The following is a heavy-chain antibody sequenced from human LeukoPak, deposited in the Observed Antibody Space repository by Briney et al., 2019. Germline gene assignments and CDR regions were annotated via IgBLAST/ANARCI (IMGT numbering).Heavy chain of an antibody. V-gene: IGHV1-46*01. CDR3: ARIPYYYDSSGNDAFDI. D-gene: IGHD3-22*01. Sequence: GASVKVSCKASGYTFTSYYMHWVRQAPGQGLEWMGIINPSGGSTSYARKFQGRVTMTRDTSTSTVYMELSSLRSEDTAVYYCARIPYYYDSSGNDAFDIWGQGTMVTVSS. CDR2: INPSGGST. J-gene: IGHJ3*02. CDR1: GYTFTSYY.